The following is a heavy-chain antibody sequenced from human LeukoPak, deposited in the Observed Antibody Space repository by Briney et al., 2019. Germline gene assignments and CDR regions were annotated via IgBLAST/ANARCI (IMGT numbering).Heavy chain of an antibody. D-gene: IGHD2-15*01. CDR2: INSDGSST. J-gene: IGHJ4*02. CDR1: GFTLSNYW. Sequence: GGSLRLSCAASGFTLSNYWMDWVRHAPGKGLVWVSRINSDGSSTNYADSVKGRFTISRDNAKNTLYLQMNSLRAEDTAVYYCAKGGGTVVDYWGQGTLVTVSS. CDR3: AKGGGTVVDY. V-gene: IGHV3-74*01.